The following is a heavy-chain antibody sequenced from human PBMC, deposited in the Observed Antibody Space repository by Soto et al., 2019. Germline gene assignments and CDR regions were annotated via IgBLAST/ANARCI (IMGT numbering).Heavy chain of an antibody. Sequence: QVQLVQSGAEVKKPGSSVKVSCKASGGTFSSYAISWVRQAPGQGLEWMGGIIPIFGTATYAQKFQGRVTLTADKATSTAYMELSRLRSEDTAVYYCARGGYDFWSGYYRWFDPWGQGTLVTVSS. CDR2: IIPIFGTA. CDR1: GGTFSSYA. V-gene: IGHV1-69*06. J-gene: IGHJ5*02. CDR3: ARGGYDFWSGYYRWFDP. D-gene: IGHD3-3*01.